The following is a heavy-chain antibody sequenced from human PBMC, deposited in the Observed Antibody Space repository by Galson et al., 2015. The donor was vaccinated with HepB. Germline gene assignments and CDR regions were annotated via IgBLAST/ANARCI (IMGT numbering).Heavy chain of an antibody. V-gene: IGHV3-30*03. Sequence: SLRLSCATSGFNFSPYGFHWVRQAPGKGLEWLAVISYDGKNIYYADSVKGRFIISRDNSNNTLYLQMNSLRLEDTAVYYCARDIVGDRGYYYYGLDVWGQGAAVTVSS. D-gene: IGHD2-15*01. CDR1: GFNFSPYG. CDR2: ISYDGKNI. J-gene: IGHJ6*02. CDR3: ARDIVGDRGYYYYGLDV.